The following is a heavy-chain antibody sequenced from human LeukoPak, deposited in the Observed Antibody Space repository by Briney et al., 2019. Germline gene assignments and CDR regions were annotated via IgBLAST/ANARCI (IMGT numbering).Heavy chain of an antibody. V-gene: IGHV3-30*03. Sequence: PGGSLRLSCAASGFTFSSYGMHWVRQAPGKGLEWVAVISYDGSNKYYADSVKGRFTISRDNSKNTLYLQMNSLRAEDTAVYYCARANYLLYGGKNYWGQGTLVTVSS. D-gene: IGHD4-23*01. CDR1: GFTFSSYG. CDR3: ARANYLLYGGKNY. CDR2: ISYDGSNK. J-gene: IGHJ4*02.